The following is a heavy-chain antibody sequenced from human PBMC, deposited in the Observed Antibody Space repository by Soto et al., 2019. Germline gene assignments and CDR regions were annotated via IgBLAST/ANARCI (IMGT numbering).Heavy chain of an antibody. V-gene: IGHV3-15*07. Sequence: GGSLRLSCAASGFTFSNAWMNWVRQAPGKGLEWVGRIKSKTDGGTTDYATPVKGRFTISRDDSENTLYLQMNSLKTEDTAVYYCNTGNIVPEPPYYYYVMDVWGQGTTVTVSS. J-gene: IGHJ6*02. CDR1: GFTFSNAW. D-gene: IGHD2-15*01. CDR2: IKSKTDGGTT. CDR3: NTGNIVPEPPYYYYVMDV.